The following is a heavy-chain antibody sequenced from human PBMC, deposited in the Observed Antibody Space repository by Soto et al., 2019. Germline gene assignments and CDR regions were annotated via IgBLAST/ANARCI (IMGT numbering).Heavy chain of an antibody. V-gene: IGHV3-74*01. CDR1: GFTFSSYP. Sequence: GGSLRLSCATSGFTFSSYPIHWVRQAPGKGPVWVSRITEDGSGTTYADSVKGRFTVTRDNAKNTMYLQMSGLGAEDTAVYHCLRGTNVWWGMDYWGQGTLVTVSS. D-gene: IGHD2-8*02. J-gene: IGHJ4*02. CDR3: LRGTNVWWGMDY. CDR2: ITEDGSGT.